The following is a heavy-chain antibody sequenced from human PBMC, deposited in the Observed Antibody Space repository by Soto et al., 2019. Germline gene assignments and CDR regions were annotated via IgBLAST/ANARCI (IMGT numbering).Heavy chain of an antibody. J-gene: IGHJ5*02. D-gene: IGHD3-9*01. Sequence: QVQLVESGGGVVQPGRSLRLSCAASGFTFSSYGMHWVRQAPGKGLEWVAVISYDGSNKYYADSVKGRFTISRDNSKNTMYPQMNSLRAEDTAVYYCASLDYDILIGLNNWFDPWRQGTLLTVSS. CDR3: ASLDYDILIGLNNWFDP. V-gene: IGHV3-30*03. CDR2: ISYDGSNK. CDR1: GFTFSSYG.